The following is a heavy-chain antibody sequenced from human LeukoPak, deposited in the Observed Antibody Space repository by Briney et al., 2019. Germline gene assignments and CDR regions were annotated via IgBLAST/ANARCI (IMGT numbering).Heavy chain of an antibody. V-gene: IGHV1-69*05. J-gene: IGHJ6*03. D-gene: IGHD3-10*01. CDR3: ARGSYGSGSYGFYYYYYYMDV. Sequence: SVKVSCKASVRTFTSYAISWVRQAPGQGLEWMGGIIPIFGTANYAQKFQGRVTITTDESTSTAYMELSSLRSEDTAVYYGARGSYGSGSYGFYYYYYYMDVWGKGTTVTVSS. CDR2: IIPIFGTA. CDR1: VRTFTSYA.